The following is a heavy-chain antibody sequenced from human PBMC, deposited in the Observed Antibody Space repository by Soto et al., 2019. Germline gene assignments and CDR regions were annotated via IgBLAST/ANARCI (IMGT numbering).Heavy chain of an antibody. CDR1: GGSLSGYY. J-gene: IGHJ4*02. V-gene: IGHV4-34*01. CDR2: INHSGST. D-gene: IGHD6-19*01. Sequence: SETLSLTCAVYGGSLSGYYWSWIRQPPGKGLEWIGEINHSGSTNYNPSLKSRVTISVDTSKNQFSLKLSSVTAADTAVYYCARGFSGWYYFDYWGQGTLVTVSS. CDR3: ARGFSGWYYFDY.